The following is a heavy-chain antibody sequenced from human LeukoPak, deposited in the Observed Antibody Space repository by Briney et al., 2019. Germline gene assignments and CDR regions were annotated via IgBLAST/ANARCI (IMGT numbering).Heavy chain of an antibody. CDR2: INPGDSDT. CDR1: GYSFASSW. J-gene: IGHJ5*02. D-gene: IGHD3-10*01. V-gene: IGHV5-51*01. Sequence: GESLKISCKGSGYSFASSWIGWARQMPGKGLEWMAIINPGDSDTRYSPSFQGQVTISADKSISTVYLQWGSLRASDTAMYYCARQPGAGWFDPWGQGTLVTVSS. CDR3: ARQPGAGWFDP.